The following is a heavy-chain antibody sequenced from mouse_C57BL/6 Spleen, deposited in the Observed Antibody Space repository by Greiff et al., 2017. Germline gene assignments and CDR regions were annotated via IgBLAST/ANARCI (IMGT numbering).Heavy chain of an antibody. CDR1: GYTFTSYW. CDR3: ARSTVRRDWYFDV. D-gene: IGHD2-14*01. J-gene: IGHJ1*03. CDR2: IDPSDSET. V-gene: IGHV1-52*01. Sequence: VQLQQPGAELVRPGSSVKLSCKASGYTFTSYWMHWVKQRPIQGLEWIGNIDPSDSETHYNQKFKDKATLTVDKSSSTAYMQLSSLTSEVSAVYYCARSTVRRDWYFDVWGTGTTVTVSS.